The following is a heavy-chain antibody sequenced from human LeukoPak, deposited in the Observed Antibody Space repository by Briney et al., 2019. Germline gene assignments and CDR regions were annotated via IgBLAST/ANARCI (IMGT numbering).Heavy chain of an antibody. J-gene: IGHJ4*02. Sequence: SGGSLRLSSAASGFTFSSYWMRWVRQAPGKGLEWVANIKQDGSEKYYVDSVKGRFTISRDNAKNSLYLQMNSLRAEDTAVYYCATPSRGYSGYDYYFDYWGQGTLVTVSS. CDR1: GFTFSSYW. CDR3: ATPSRGYSGYDYYFDY. CDR2: IKQDGSEK. V-gene: IGHV3-7*01. D-gene: IGHD5-12*01.